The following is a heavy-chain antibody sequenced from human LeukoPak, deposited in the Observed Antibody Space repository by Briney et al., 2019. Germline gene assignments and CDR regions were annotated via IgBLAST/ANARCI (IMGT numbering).Heavy chain of an antibody. CDR2: INPGGGST. CDR1: GYTFTGYY. J-gene: IGHJ4*02. Sequence: ASVKVSCKASGYTFTGYYMHWVRQAPGQGLEWMGIINPGGGSTRYAQKFQGRVTMTRDTSTSTVYMDLSTLRSEDTAVYYCARGLGGYSVVYYLDYWGQGTLVTVSS. V-gene: IGHV1-46*01. CDR3: ARGLGGYSVVYYLDY. D-gene: IGHD3-16*01.